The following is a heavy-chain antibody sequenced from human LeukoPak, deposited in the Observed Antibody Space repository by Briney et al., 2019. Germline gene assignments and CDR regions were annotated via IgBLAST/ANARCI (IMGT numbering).Heavy chain of an antibody. D-gene: IGHD3-22*01. Sequence: PSETLSLTCTVPGGSISSYYWSWIRQPPGKGLEWIGYIYYSGTTNYNPSLKSRVTISVDTSKNQFSLKLSSVTAADTAVYYCARLGYDGSGFHDYWGQGTLVTVSS. CDR3: ARLGYDGSGFHDY. J-gene: IGHJ4*02. CDR1: GGSISSYY. CDR2: IYYSGTT. V-gene: IGHV4-59*01.